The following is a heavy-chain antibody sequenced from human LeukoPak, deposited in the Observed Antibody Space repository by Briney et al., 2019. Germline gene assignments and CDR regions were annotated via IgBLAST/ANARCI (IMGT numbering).Heavy chain of an antibody. CDR2: IYYSGST. Sequence: SETLSLTCTVSGGSISNYYWSWIRQPPGKGLEWIGYIYYSGSTNYNPSLKSRVTISVDTSKNQFSLKLSSVTAADTAVYYCASSPETNAVGPTPVSLHWYFDLWARGTLVTVSS. CDR1: GGSISNYY. J-gene: IGHJ2*01. CDR3: ASSPETNAVGPTPVSLHWYFDL. V-gene: IGHV4-59*08. D-gene: IGHD1-26*01.